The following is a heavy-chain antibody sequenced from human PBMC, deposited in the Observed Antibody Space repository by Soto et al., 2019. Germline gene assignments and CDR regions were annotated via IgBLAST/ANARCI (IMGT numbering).Heavy chain of an antibody. CDR3: ARNIVVVTYYCYYGMDV. J-gene: IGHJ6*02. Sequence: QVQLVQSGAEVKKPGSSVKVSCKASGGTFSSYAISWVRQAPGQGLEWMGGIIPIFGTANYAQKFQGRVTITADESTSTAYMELSSLRSEDTAVYYCARNIVVVTYYCYYGMDVWGQGTTVTVSS. CDR2: IIPIFGTA. D-gene: IGHD3-22*01. CDR1: GGTFSSYA. V-gene: IGHV1-69*01.